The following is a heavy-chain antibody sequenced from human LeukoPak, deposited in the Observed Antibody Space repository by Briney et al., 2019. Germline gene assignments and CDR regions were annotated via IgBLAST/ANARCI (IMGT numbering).Heavy chain of an antibody. CDR1: GFTFSSYG. V-gene: IGHV3-33*01. Sequence: GGSLRLSCAASGFTFSSYGIHWVRQAPSKGLEWVAVIWFDASNDHFAESVKGRFTISRDSSKNTLFLQMNSLRAEDTALYFCARKAQYNGHYPLDYWGQGTLVTVSS. J-gene: IGHJ4*02. CDR3: ARKAQYNGHYPLDY. D-gene: IGHD1-7*01. CDR2: IWFDASND.